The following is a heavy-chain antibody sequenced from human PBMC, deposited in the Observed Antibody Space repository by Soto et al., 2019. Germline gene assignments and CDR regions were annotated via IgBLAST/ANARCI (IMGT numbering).Heavy chain of an antibody. V-gene: IGHV1-69*12. D-gene: IGHD4-17*01. CDR1: GGTFSSYA. Sequence: QVQLVQSGAEVKKPGSSVKVSCKASGGTFSSYAISWVRHAPGQGLEWMGGIIPIFGTANYAQKFQGRVTITADESTSTAYMELSSLRSEDTAVYYCARGGDLSVTNPGHWFDPWGQGTLVTVSS. CDR3: ARGGDLSVTNPGHWFDP. CDR2: IIPIFGTA. J-gene: IGHJ5*02.